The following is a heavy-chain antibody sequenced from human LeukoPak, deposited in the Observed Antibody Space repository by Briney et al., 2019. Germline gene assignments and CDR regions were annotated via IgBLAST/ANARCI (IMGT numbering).Heavy chain of an antibody. CDR1: GFTFRNYG. CDR2: ISPRGGGT. CDR3: AKDLSALLPGAHNYMDV. V-gene: IGHV3-23*01. J-gene: IGHJ6*03. Sequence: GGSLRLSCAASGFTFRNYGMNWVRQAPGKGLEWLSGISPRGGGTYYANSVKGRFTISRDDSKNTLSLQMNSLRAEDTALYYCAKDLSALLPGAHNYMDVWGKGTTVTISS. D-gene: IGHD3-3*02.